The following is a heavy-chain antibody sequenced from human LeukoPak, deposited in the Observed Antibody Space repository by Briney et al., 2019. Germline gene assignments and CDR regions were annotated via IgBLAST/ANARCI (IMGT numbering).Heavy chain of an antibody. D-gene: IGHD6-19*01. Sequence: SETLSLTCTVSGASISSYHWSWIRQPPGKGLEWIANIYYSGSTYYNPSLKSRVTISVDTSKNQFSLKLSSVTAADTALYYCARLARGGGWYLDYWGQGTLVTVSS. CDR1: GASISSYH. V-gene: IGHV4-59*04. CDR2: IYYSGST. CDR3: ARLARGGGWYLDY. J-gene: IGHJ4*02.